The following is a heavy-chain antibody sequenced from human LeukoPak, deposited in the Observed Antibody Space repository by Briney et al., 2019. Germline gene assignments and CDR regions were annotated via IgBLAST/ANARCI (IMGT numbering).Heavy chain of an antibody. D-gene: IGHD1-26*01. V-gene: IGHV3-9*01. Sequence: PGGSLRLSCAASGLTFDDYAMHWVRQAPGKGLEWVSGISWNSGNIGYADSVKGRFTISRDNAKNSLYLQMNSLRAEDTAVYYCAKDQLLGGSYTFDYWGQGTLVTVSS. CDR3: AKDQLLGGSYTFDY. CDR1: GLTFDDYA. J-gene: IGHJ4*02. CDR2: ISWNSGNI.